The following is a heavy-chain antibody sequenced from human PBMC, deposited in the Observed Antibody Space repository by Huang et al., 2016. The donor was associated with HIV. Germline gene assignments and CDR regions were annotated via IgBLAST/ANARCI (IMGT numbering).Heavy chain of an antibody. Sequence: EVLLLESGGGLVQPGGSLRLSCVASGFTFSSYAMSWVRQAPGKGLELVSGITDGINNRYYAHSVKGRVAVSRDDSTNTLYLQMNSLRAEDTAVYYCAKDADTSGYDVLGPFGSWGQGTLVTVSS. D-gene: IGHD3-3*01. J-gene: IGHJ4*02. CDR3: AKDADTSGYDVLGPFGS. CDR2: ITDGINNR. CDR1: GFTFSSYA. V-gene: IGHV3-23*01.